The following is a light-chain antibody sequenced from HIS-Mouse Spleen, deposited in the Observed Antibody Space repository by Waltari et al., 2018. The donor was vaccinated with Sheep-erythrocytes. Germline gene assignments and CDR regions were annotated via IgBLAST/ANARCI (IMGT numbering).Light chain of an antibody. V-gene: IGLV2-11*01. CDR3: CSYAGSYTYV. CDR2: DVS. CDR1: SSDVGCHNY. J-gene: IGLJ1*01. Sequence: QSALTQPRSVSGSPGQSVTISCTGTSSDVGCHNYVPWYQQHPGKAPKLMIYDVSKRPSGVPDRFSGSKSGNTASLTISGLQAEDEADYYCCSYAGSYTYVFGTGTKVTVL.